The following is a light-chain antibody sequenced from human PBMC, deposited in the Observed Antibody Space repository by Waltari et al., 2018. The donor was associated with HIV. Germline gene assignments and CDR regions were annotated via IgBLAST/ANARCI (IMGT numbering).Light chain of an antibody. V-gene: IGKV1-6*01. CDR3: LQDYIFPYT. J-gene: IGKJ2*01. CDR1: QGIGND. Sequence: AIQMSQSPPSLSASVGDRITITCRASQGIGNDLSWYQQKPGKAPTLLIYAASILQSVVSSRFSGSGSVTDFSLTISSLQPEDSATYYCLQDYIFPYTFGPGTKLDIK. CDR2: AAS.